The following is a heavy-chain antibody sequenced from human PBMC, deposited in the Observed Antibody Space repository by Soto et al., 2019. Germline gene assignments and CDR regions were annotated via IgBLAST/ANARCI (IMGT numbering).Heavy chain of an antibody. J-gene: IGHJ6*04. D-gene: IGHD2-2*01. CDR2: INAGTGYT. CDR3: AIDYGSSTTCSPPYYYYCGMDG. V-gene: IGHV1-3*01. CDR1: GYIFTRFT. Sequence: ASVKVSCTASGYIFTRFTMHWVRQAPGQGLEWMGWINAGTGYTKYSQKLQGRVTITRDTSASTAYMELSSLRSEDTAVYFCAIDYGSSTTCSPPYYYYCGMDGWGKVSTVTVT.